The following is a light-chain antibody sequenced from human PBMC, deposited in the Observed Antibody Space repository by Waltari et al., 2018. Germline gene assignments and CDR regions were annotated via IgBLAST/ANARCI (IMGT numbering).Light chain of an antibody. CDR1: QSVRKY. Sequence: EIVLTQSPGTLSLSPGERATLSCRASQSVRKYLAWYQQRPGQAPRLLINDASTRATGIPDRFSGSGFGTDVSLTISRLEPEDFAVYYCQKYESLPATFGQGTKVEIK. CDR2: DAS. V-gene: IGKV3-20*01. J-gene: IGKJ1*01. CDR3: QKYESLPAT.